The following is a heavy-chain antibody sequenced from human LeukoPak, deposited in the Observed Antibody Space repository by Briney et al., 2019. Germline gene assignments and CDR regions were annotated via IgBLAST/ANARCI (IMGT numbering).Heavy chain of an antibody. V-gene: IGHV3-30*04. CDR3: ASGGRLYYYDSSGYYDAFDI. J-gene: IGHJ3*02. CDR1: GFTFSSYA. D-gene: IGHD3-22*01. Sequence: PGRSLRLSCAASGFTFSSYAMHWVRQAPGKGLEWVAVISYDGSNKYYADSVKGRSTISRDNSKNTLYLQMNSLRAEDTAVYYCASGGRLYYYDSSGYYDAFDIWGQGTMVTVSS. CDR2: ISYDGSNK.